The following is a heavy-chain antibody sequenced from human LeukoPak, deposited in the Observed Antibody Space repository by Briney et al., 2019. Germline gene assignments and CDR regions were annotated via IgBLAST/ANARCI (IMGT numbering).Heavy chain of an antibody. CDR3: ARGRWYCSSTSCYATNYYYYYMDV. V-gene: IGHV4-34*01. CDR2: INHSGST. CDR1: GGSFSGYY. Sequence: SETLSLTCAVYGGSFSGYYWSWIRQPPGKGLEWIGEINHSGSTNYNPSLKSRVTISVDTSKNQFSLKLSSVTAADTAVYYCARGRWYCSSTSCYATNYYYYYMDVWGKGTTVTVSS. J-gene: IGHJ6*03. D-gene: IGHD2-2*01.